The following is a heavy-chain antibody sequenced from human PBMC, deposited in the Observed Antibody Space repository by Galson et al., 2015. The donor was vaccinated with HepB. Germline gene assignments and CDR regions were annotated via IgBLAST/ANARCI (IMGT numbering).Heavy chain of an antibody. D-gene: IGHD3-3*01. CDR2: ISAYNGNT. Sequence: SVKVSCKASGYTFTSYGISWVRQAPGQGLEWMGWISAYNGNTNYAQKLQGRVTMTTDTSTSTAYMELRSLRSDDTAVYYCARGKHLLEIFGVVITAESPYYYGMDVWGQGTTVTVSS. J-gene: IGHJ6*02. CDR1: GYTFTSYG. CDR3: ARGKHLLEIFGVVITAESPYYYGMDV. V-gene: IGHV1-18*04.